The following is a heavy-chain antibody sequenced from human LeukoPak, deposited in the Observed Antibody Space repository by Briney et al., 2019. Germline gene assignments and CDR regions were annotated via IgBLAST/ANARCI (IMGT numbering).Heavy chain of an antibody. CDR1: GFTFSSYA. D-gene: IGHD6-19*01. CDR2: ISGSGGGT. V-gene: IGHV3-23*01. CDR3: AKGDSSGWTYYFDY. Sequence: PGGCLRLSCAASGFTFSSYAMSWVRQAPGKGLEWFSAISGSGGGTYYADSVKGRFTISRDNSKNTLYLQMNSLRAEDTAVYYCAKGDSSGWTYYFDYRGQGTLVTVSS. J-gene: IGHJ4*02.